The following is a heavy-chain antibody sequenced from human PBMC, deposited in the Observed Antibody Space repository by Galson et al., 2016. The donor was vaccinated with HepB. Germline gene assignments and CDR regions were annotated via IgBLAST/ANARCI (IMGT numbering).Heavy chain of an antibody. CDR1: GYSFTSFW. V-gene: IGHV5-51*01. D-gene: IGHD7-27*01. Sequence: QSGAEVKKPGESLKISCKASGYSFTSFWIGWVRQMPGKDLEWIGIIYPGDSDTRYSPSFQGQVTISADKSITTAYLQWSSLKASDIAVFYCSRSAMGIGDTEDDYYYYHGMDVWGQGTTVTVSS. CDR2: IYPGDSDT. J-gene: IGHJ6*02. CDR3: SRSAMGIGDTEDDYYYYHGMDV.